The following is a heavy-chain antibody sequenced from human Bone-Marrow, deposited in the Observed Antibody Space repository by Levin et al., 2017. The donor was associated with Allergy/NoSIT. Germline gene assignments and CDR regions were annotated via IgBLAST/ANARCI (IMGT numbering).Heavy chain of an antibody. CDR1: GGSISSGVYY. V-gene: IGHV4-30-4*01. Sequence: SETLSLTCTVSGGSISSGVYYWSWIRQPPGKGLEWIGYISQSGTTKYNPSLKTRITISLDMSNNQFSLRLNSVSATDTAVYYCAREVGATSLVYFDYWGQGALVTVSS. D-gene: IGHD5-12*01. CDR2: ISQSGTT. J-gene: IGHJ4*02. CDR3: AREVGATSLVYFDY.